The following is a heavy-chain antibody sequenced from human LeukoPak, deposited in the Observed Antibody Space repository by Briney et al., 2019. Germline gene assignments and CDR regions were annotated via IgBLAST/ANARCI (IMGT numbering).Heavy chain of an antibody. V-gene: IGHV4-30-2*01. Sequence: SQTLSLTCAVSGGSISSGGYSWSWIRQPPGKGLEWIGYIYHSGSTYYNPSLKSRVTISVDRSKNQFSLKLSSVTAADTAVYYCARVGYSSGSDYWGQGTLVTVSS. CDR1: GGSISSGGYS. CDR2: IYHSGST. D-gene: IGHD6-25*01. CDR3: ARVGYSSGSDY. J-gene: IGHJ4*02.